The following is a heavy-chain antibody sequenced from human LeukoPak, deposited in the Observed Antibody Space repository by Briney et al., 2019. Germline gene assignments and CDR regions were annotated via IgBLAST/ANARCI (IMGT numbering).Heavy chain of an antibody. CDR1: GYTFTSYY. D-gene: IGHD3-10*01. V-gene: IGHV1-46*01. J-gene: IGHJ4*02. Sequence: ASVKVSCKASGYTFTSYYMHWVRQAPGQGLEWMGIINPSGGSTSYAQKFQGRVTMTRDTSTSTVYMELSSLRSEDTAVYYCARDWYYGSGSYYAAYHFDYWGQGTLVTVSS. CDR3: ARDWYYGSGSYYAAYHFDY. CDR2: INPSGGST.